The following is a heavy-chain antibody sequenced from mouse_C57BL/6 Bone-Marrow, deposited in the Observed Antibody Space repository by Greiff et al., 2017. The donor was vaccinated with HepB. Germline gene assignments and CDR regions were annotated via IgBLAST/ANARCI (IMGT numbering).Heavy chain of an antibody. CDR2: IDPENGDT. V-gene: IGHV14-4*01. Sequence: EVKLQESGAELVRPGASVKLSCTASGFNIKDDYMHWVKQRPEQGLEWIGWIDPENGDTEYASKFQGKATITADTSSNTAYLQLSSLTSEDTAVYYCTTWVRRPHYYAMDYWGQGTSVTVSS. J-gene: IGHJ4*01. D-gene: IGHD2-14*01. CDR3: TTWVRRPHYYAMDY. CDR1: GFNIKDDY.